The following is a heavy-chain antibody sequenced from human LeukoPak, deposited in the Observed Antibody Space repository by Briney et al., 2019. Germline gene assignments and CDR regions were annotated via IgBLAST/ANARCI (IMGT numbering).Heavy chain of an antibody. CDR3: ARLQTLYCSGGSCYSGGYYFDY. J-gene: IGHJ4*02. D-gene: IGHD2-15*01. CDR1: GYSFTSYW. Sequence: GESLKISCKGSGYSFTSYWIGWVRQMPGKGLEWMGIIYPGDSDTRYSPSFQGQVTISADKSISTAYLQWSSLKASDTAMYYCARLQTLYCSGGSCYSGGYYFDYWGQGTLSPSPQ. V-gene: IGHV5-51*01. CDR2: IYPGDSDT.